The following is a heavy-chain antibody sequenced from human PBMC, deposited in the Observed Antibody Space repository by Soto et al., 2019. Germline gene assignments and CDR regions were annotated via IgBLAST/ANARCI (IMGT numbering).Heavy chain of an antibody. CDR3: AXDPYDFGSGSCYYAMEV. Sequence: PSGTLSLTCNVSGGSVSSESHYWCWFRQTPGQGLEWIGYIYYTGSTNHNPTRKGSVTPSVDSTKDQLSQRLRSVTRADPGMFYCAXDPYDFGSGSCYYAMEVWGQGTKVTVSS. V-gene: IGHV4-61*01. CDR2: IYYTGST. J-gene: IGHJ6*01. D-gene: IGHD3-3*01. CDR1: GGSVSSESHY.